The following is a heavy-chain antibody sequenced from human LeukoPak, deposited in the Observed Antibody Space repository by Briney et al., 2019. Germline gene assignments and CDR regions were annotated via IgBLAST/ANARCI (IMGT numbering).Heavy chain of an antibody. CDR3: ARGLVPEWFHFDY. D-gene: IGHD3-10*01. Sequence: PSETLSLTCTVSGGSISSYYWSWIRQPPGKGLEWIGYIYYSGSTNYNPSLKSRVTISVDTSKNQFSLKLSSVTAADTAVYYCARGLVPEWFHFDYWGQGTLVTVSS. J-gene: IGHJ4*02. V-gene: IGHV4-59*01. CDR2: IYYSGST. CDR1: GGSISSYY.